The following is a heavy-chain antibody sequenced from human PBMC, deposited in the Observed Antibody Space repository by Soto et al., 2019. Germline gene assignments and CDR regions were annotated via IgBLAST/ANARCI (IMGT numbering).Heavy chain of an antibody. CDR1: GGSISSYY. Sequence: PSETLSLTCTVSGGSISSYYWSWVRQPPGKGLEWIGYIYYTGNTIYNPSRNSRITMSVDTSKNQFSLHLNYVAAADTAVYYCARGGASSNWLDPWGQGTLVTVSS. V-gene: IGHV4-59*01. CDR2: IYYTGNT. D-gene: IGHD3-10*01. J-gene: IGHJ5*02. CDR3: ARGGASSNWLDP.